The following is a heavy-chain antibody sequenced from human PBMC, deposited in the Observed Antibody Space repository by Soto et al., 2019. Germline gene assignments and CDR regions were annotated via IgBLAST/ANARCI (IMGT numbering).Heavy chain of an antibody. CDR1: GGSISSYY. D-gene: IGHD6-19*01. CDR2: IYYSEST. Sequence: SETLSLTCTVSGGSISSYYWSWIRQPPGKGMEWIGKIYYSESTNYNPSLKSRVTISVDTSKNQFSLKLSSVTAADTAVYYCARQQSSGWYYFDYWGQGTLVTVSS. J-gene: IGHJ4*02. CDR3: ARQQSSGWYYFDY. V-gene: IGHV4-59*08.